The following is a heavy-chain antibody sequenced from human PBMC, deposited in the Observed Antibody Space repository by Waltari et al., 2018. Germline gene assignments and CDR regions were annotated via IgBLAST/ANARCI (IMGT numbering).Heavy chain of an antibody. CDR2: INHSGST. D-gene: IGHD3-9*01. V-gene: IGHV4-34*01. CDR1: GGSFSGYY. CDR3: ARGRYDTHQPAN. J-gene: IGHJ4*02. Sequence: QVQLQQWGAGLLKPSETLSLTCAVYGGSFSGYYWSWIRQPPGKGLEWIGEINHSGSTNYNPCLKSRVTISVDTSKNQFSLKLSSVTAADTAVYYCARGRYDTHQPANWGQGTLVTVSS.